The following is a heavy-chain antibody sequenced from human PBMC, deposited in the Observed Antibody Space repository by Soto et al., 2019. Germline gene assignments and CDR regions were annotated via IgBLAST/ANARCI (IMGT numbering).Heavy chain of an antibody. CDR3: ARLAGYYIRYYYYGMDV. D-gene: IGHD3-9*01. V-gene: IGHV4-39*01. Sequence: SETLSLTCTVSGGSITSSSYYWGWIRQPPGKGLEWIGTIYYSGSTYYNPSLKSRVTISVDTSKNQFSLKLSSVTAADTAVYYCARLAGYYIRYYYYGMDVWGQGTTVTVSS. CDR2: IYYSGST. J-gene: IGHJ6*02. CDR1: GGSITSSSYY.